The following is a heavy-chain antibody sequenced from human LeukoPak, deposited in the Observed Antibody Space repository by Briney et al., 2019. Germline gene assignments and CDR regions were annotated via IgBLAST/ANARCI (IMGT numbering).Heavy chain of an antibody. CDR3: ARVFNYYDTSGYYT. D-gene: IGHD3-22*01. CDR1: GYTFTGYF. Sequence: ASVKVSCKASGYTFTGYFLHWVRQAPRQGLEWMGWINPNSGGTTFAQKFQGRVTMTRDTSISTAYMELSRLRSDDTAVYYCARVFNYYDTSGYYTWGQGTLVTVSS. J-gene: IGHJ5*02. CDR2: INPNSGGT. V-gene: IGHV1-2*02.